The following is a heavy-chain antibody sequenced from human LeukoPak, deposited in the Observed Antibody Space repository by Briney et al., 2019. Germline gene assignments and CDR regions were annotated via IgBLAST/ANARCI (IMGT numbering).Heavy chain of an antibody. CDR1: GGSIRSGSYY. CDR2: IYTSGST. CDR3: ARTHSSSWYYYYYYMDV. J-gene: IGHJ6*03. D-gene: IGHD6-13*01. Sequence: PSQTLSLTCTVSGGSIRSGSYYWNWIRQPAGKGLEWIGRIYTSGSTNYNPSLKSRITISVDTSKNQFSLKLSSVTAADTAVYYCARTHSSSWYYYYYYMDVWGKGTTVTVSS. V-gene: IGHV4-61*02.